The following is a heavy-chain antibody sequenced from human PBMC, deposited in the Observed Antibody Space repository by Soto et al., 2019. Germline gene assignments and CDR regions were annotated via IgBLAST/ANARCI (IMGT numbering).Heavy chain of an antibody. CDR1: GGFSTIYH. CDR3: AYRQPASRQGSGPFDI. V-gene: IGHV4-59*03. Sequence: SETLSLTWTVSGGFSTIYHWSWIRQPPGKGLEWIGYIDYSGSTNYNPSLKSRCTISGDTSKNQFSLKLSSVTAADTAVYYCAYRQPASRQGSGPFDIWGQGTMVTVS. J-gene: IGHJ3*02. D-gene: IGHD2-2*01. CDR2: IDYSGST.